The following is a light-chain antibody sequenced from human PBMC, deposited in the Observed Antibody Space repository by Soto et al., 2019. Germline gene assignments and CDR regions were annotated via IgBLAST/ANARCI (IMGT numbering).Light chain of an antibody. V-gene: IGKV3-11*01. Sequence: EIVLTQSPATLSLSPGERATLSCRASQSVSSYLAWYQQKPGQAPRLLIYDASNRATGIPARFSGSGSGTDFTLTISSLEPEDFAVYYCQQRSNWPFRVSFGQGTRLEIK. J-gene: IGKJ5*01. CDR1: QSVSSY. CDR2: DAS. CDR3: QQRSNWPFRVS.